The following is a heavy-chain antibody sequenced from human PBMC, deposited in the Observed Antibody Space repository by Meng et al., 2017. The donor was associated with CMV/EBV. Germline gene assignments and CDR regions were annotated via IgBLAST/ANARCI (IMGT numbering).Heavy chain of an antibody. CDR3: ARDVSPRSSAYFAIYYFYALDV. V-gene: IGHV3-21*01. D-gene: IGHD2-21*01. CDR1: GFTFSSYS. CDR2: ISSSGTYI. J-gene: IGHJ6*02. Sequence: GESLKISCAASGFTFSSYSMNWVRQAPGKGQEWVSSISSSGTYIYYADSVKGRFTISRDNAQNSLYLQMNSLRAEDTAVYYCARDVSPRSSAYFAIYYFYALDVWGQGTTVTVSS.